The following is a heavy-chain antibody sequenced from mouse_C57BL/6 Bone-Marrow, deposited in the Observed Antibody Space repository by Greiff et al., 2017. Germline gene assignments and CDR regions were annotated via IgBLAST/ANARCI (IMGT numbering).Heavy chain of an antibody. CDR1: GFTFSDYY. CDR2: INYDGSST. Sequence: EVQLVESEGGLVQPGSSMKLSCTASGFTFSDYYMAWVRQVPEKGLEWVANINYDGSSTYYLDSFKSRFIISRDNAKNILYQKMSSLKSEDTATYYCASAHYGFDYWGQGTTLTVSS. V-gene: IGHV5-16*01. CDR3: ASAHYGFDY. D-gene: IGHD1-1*01. J-gene: IGHJ2*01.